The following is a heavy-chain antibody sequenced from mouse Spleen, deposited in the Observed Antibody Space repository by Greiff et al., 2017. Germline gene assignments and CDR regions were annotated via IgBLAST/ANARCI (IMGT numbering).Heavy chain of an antibody. CDR1: GFSLTSYG. D-gene: IGHD2-1*01. V-gene: IGHV2-2*01. Sequence: QVQLQQSGPGLVQPSQSLSITCTVSGFSLTSYGVHWVRQSPGKGLEWLGVIWSGGSTDYNAAFISRLSISKDNSKSQVFFKMNSLQADDTAIYYCARESYYGNYGRYFDVWGAGTTVTVSS. J-gene: IGHJ1*01. CDR3: ARESYYGNYGRYFDV. CDR2: IWSGGST.